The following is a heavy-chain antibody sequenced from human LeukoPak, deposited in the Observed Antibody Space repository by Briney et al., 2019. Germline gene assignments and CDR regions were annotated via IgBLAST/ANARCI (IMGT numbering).Heavy chain of an antibody. Sequence: SETLSLTCNVSGGSISSGYYYWSWVRQHPGKGLEWIGYIYYSGSTYYNPSLKSRLTMSVDTSKNQFSLNVRSVTAADTAVYYCARGDSSGYSHFDSWGQGALVTVSS. D-gene: IGHD3-22*01. CDR2: IYYSGST. J-gene: IGHJ4*02. CDR3: ARGDSSGYSHFDS. V-gene: IGHV4-31*03. CDR1: GGSISSGYYY.